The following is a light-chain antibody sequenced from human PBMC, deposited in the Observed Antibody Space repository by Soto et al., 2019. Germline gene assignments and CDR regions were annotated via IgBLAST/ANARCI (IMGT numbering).Light chain of an antibody. Sequence: QAVVAQPHSASGTPGQTVTISCSGGSSNIKTNGVSWYQQVPGAAPKLLIYSNSQRPSGAPDRFSGSKSGTSASLAISGLQSEDEATYHCSTWDDSLNGLIFGGGTKLTVL. CDR2: SNS. CDR3: STWDDSLNGLI. J-gene: IGLJ2*01. CDR1: SSNIKTNG. V-gene: IGLV1-44*01.